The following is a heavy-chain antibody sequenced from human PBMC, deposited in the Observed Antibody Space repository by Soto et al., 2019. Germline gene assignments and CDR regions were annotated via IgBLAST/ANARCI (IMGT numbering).Heavy chain of an antibody. CDR3: ARGDATKIVVTTYYAMDV. J-gene: IGHJ6*02. Sequence: SVKVSCKASGGSLSNYGISWVRQAPGQGLEWMGGIIPVFGTANYAQKFQGRVTITADESTSIVYMDVTSLRSEDTAVYYCARGDATKIVVTTYYAMDVWGQETTVTVSS. CDR2: IIPVFGTA. V-gene: IGHV1-69*13. CDR1: GGSLSNYG. D-gene: IGHD3-9*01.